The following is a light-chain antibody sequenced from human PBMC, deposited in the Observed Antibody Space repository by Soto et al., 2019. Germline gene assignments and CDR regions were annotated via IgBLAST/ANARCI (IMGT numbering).Light chain of an antibody. V-gene: IGKV3-11*01. J-gene: IGKJ1*01. CDR2: DAS. Sequence: EIVLAQSPAILSLSPGERPTLSCRASQSVSSYLAWYQQKTGQAPRILIYDASNRDTGIPARFSGSGSGTDFTLPISRLEPEDFEVYYCQQRSNWPWTFGQGTKVDIK. CDR3: QQRSNWPWT. CDR1: QSVSSY.